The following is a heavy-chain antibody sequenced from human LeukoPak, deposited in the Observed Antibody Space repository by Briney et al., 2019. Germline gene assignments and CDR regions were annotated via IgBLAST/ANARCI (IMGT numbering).Heavy chain of an antibody. Sequence: ASVKVSCKASGYTFTSYGISWVRQAPGQGLEWMGWISAYNGNTNYAQKLQGRVTMTTDTSTSTAYMELRSLRSDDTAVYYCAGDVVVVPAVTTRGDAFDIWGQGTMVTVSS. CDR2: ISAYNGNT. CDR3: AGDVVVVPAVTTRGDAFDI. J-gene: IGHJ3*02. V-gene: IGHV1-18*01. CDR1: GYTFTSYG. D-gene: IGHD2-2*01.